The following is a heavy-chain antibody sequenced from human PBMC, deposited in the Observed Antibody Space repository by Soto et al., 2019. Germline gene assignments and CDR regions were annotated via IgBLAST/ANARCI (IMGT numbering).Heavy chain of an antibody. CDR3: ASAVGYCSGGSCYEGLDY. D-gene: IGHD2-15*01. CDR2: ISSSSSYI. V-gene: IGHV3-21*01. CDR1: GFTFSSYS. Sequence: EVQLVESGGGLVKPGGSLRLSCAASGFTFSSYSMNWVRQAPGKGLGWVSSISSSSSYIYYADSVKGRFIISRDNAKNSLYLQMNSLRAEDTAVYYCASAVGYCSGGSCYEGLDYWGQGTLVNVSS. J-gene: IGHJ4*02.